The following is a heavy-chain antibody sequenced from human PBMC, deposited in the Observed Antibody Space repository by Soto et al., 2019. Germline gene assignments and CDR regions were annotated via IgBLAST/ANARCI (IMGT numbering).Heavy chain of an antibody. Sequence: QVQLVQSASEVMKPGASVKVSCKASGYTFIRYGITWVRQAPGQRLEWMGWISPYNDQTIYAQKLQGRVTMTADTSTRTVYMQLRSQKSDDTDVYYCARGGYYDNVWGKLSHYGLDVWGQGTSVTVSS. CDR2: ISPYNDQT. D-gene: IGHD3-16*01. CDR1: GYTFIRYG. CDR3: ARGGYYDNVWGKLSHYGLDV. V-gene: IGHV1-18*01. J-gene: IGHJ6*02.